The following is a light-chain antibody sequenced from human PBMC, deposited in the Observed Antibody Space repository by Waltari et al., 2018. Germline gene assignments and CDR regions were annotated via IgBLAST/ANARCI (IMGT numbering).Light chain of an antibody. V-gene: IGKV3-20*01. CDR1: QSVGSSS. CDR2: RAS. J-gene: IGKJ1*01. CDR3: QQHGTLPAT. Sequence: EIVLTQSPGTASLSPGERVTLSCSASQSVGSSSLAWYQQKPCQAPRLVIYRASRRATGIPDRFSGSGSGTDFSLTISRLEPEYFAVYYCQQHGTLPATFGQGTKVEIK.